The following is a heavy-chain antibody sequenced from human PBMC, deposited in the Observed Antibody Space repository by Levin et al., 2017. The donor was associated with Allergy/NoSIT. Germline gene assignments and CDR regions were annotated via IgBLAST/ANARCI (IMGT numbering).Heavy chain of an antibody. V-gene: IGHV3-30*18. CDR1: GFTFSSYG. J-gene: IGHJ4*02. CDR3: AKDGYLLLGIDY. D-gene: IGHD2-2*01. Sequence: PGGSLRLSCAASGFTFSSYGMHWVRQAPGKGLEWVAVISYDGSNKYYADSVKGRFTISRDNSKNTLYLQMNSLRAEDTAVYYCAKDGYLLLGIDYWGQGTLVTVSS. CDR2: ISYDGSNK.